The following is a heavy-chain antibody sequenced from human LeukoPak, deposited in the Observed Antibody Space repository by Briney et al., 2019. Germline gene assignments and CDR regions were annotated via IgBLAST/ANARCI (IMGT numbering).Heavy chain of an antibody. J-gene: IGHJ3*02. V-gene: IGHV3-21*01. CDR2: ISSSSRYI. D-gene: IGHD2-8*02. CDR1: GFNFSCYS. CDR3: ARGGTGALYAYDAFDI. Sequence: TGGSLRLSCAACGFNFSCYSMNWVRQAPGKRLERVSSISSSSRYIYYADSVKGRFTISRDNAQNSLYLQMNSLRAEDTAVYYCARGGTGALYAYDAFDIWGQGTMVTVSS.